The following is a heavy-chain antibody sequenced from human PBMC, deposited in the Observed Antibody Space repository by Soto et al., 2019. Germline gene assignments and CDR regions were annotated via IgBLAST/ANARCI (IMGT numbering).Heavy chain of an antibody. J-gene: IGHJ4*02. CDR2: ISAYNGNT. CDR3: ARAVYYYDSSGYYYAPYYFDY. V-gene: IGHV1-18*01. CDR1: GYTFTSYG. Sequence: ASVKVSCKASGYTFTSYGISGVREAPGEELEWVGWISAYNGNTNYAQKLQGRVTMTTDTSTSTAYMELRSLRSDDTAVYYCARAVYYYDSSGYYYAPYYFDYWGQGTLVTVSS. D-gene: IGHD3-22*01.